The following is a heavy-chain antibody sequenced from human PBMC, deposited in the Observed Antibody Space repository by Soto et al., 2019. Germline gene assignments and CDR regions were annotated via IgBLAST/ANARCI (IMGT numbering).Heavy chain of an antibody. CDR2: IHSGGTT. J-gene: IGHJ5*02. D-gene: IGHD6-19*01. CDR1: GFSVSVNY. Sequence: EVQLVETGGGLIQPGGSLRLSCAASGFSVSVNYMSWVRQAPGKGLEWVSIIHSGGTTYYADSVKGRCTISRDNSKNPVYLQMDSLRGEDTGVYYCTSRAVAEGFDPWGQGTLVTVSS. CDR3: TSRAVAEGFDP. V-gene: IGHV3-53*02.